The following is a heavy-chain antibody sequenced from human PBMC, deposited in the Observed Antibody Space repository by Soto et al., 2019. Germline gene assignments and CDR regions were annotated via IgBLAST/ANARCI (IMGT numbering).Heavy chain of an antibody. CDR2: IYYSGST. J-gene: IGHJ4*02. V-gene: IGHV4-59*08. CDR3: ARSSSGWYYFDY. Sequence: SETLSHTCTVSGGSISSYYWSWIRQPPGKGLEWIGYIYYSGSTNYNPSLKSLVTISVDTSKNQFSLKLRPVTAADTAVYYCARSSSGWYYFDYWGQGTLVTVSS. CDR1: GGSISSYY. D-gene: IGHD6-19*01.